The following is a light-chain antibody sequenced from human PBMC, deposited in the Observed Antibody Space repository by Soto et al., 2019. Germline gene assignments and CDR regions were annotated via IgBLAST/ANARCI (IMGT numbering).Light chain of an antibody. CDR1: QGIRND. V-gene: IGKV1-6*01. J-gene: IGKJ2*01. Sequence: AIPMTQSPSSLSAAVADRVTITCRARQGIRNDLGWYQQKPGKAPKLLIYAASSLHSGVPSRFSGSGSGTDVTLTISSLQPEDFATYYCLQDYKYPYTFGQGTKLEIK. CDR2: AAS. CDR3: LQDYKYPYT.